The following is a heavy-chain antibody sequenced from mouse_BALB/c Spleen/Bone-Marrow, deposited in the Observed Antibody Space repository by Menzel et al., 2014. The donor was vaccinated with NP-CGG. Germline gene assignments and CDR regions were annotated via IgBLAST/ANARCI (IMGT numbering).Heavy chain of an antibody. D-gene: IGHD1-1*01. V-gene: IGHV1-63*01. CDR2: IYPGSGNP. Sequence: VKLVESGAELVRPGTSVKISCKASGYGFANFWLGWVKRRPGHGLEWIGDIYPGSGNPYYNEKFKGKATLTADKSSSTAYMQLSNLTSEDSAVYFRARSANYGNNYFDYWGQGTTLTVSS. CDR3: ARSANYGNNYFDY. CDR1: GYGFANFW. J-gene: IGHJ2*01.